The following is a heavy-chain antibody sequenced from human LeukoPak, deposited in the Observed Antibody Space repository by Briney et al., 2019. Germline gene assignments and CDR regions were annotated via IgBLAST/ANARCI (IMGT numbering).Heavy chain of an antibody. CDR2: IYYSGST. D-gene: IGHD3-10*01. V-gene: IGHV4-59*01. CDR3: ARALTPITMVRGANWFDP. CDR1: GGSISPYF. J-gene: IGHJ5*02. Sequence: SETLSLTCTVSGGSISPYFWSWIRQPPGKGLERIGYIYYSGSTNYNPSLKSRVTISVDTSKNQFSLKLSSVTAADTAVYYCARALTPITMVRGANWFDPWGQGTLVTVSS.